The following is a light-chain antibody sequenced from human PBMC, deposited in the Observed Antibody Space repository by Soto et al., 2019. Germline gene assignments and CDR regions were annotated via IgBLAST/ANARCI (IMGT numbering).Light chain of an antibody. J-gene: IGKJ3*01. CDR2: GAS. CDR3: QNFGDSPFT. Sequence: EIVLMQSPDTLSLSPGERATLSCRASETISSHYIAWYQQKPGQAPRLLIFGASTRATGIPDRFSGSWSGTDFTLTISRLEPEDLAVYYCQNFGDSPFTFGPGTKVDIK. V-gene: IGKV3-20*01. CDR1: ETISSHY.